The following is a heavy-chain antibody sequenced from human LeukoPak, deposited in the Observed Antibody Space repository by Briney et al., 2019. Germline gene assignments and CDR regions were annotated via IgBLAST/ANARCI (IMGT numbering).Heavy chain of an antibody. V-gene: IGHV1-2*04. CDR3: AMGDFWSGYDPTLYYYGMDV. CDR2: INPNSGGT. J-gene: IGHJ6*02. D-gene: IGHD3-3*01. CDR1: GYTFTGYY. Sequence: ASVKVSCKASGYTFTGYYMHWVRQAPGQGLEWMGWINPNSGGTNYAQKFQGWVTMTRDTSISTAYMELSRLRSDDTAVYYCAMGDFWSGYDPTLYYYGMDVWGQGTTVTVSS.